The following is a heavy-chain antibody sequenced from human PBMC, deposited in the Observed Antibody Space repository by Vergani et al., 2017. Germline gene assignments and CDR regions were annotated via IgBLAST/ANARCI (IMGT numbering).Heavy chain of an antibody. V-gene: IGHV1-69*13. D-gene: IGHD2-2*01. CDR3: ARGFVVVPAAYDY. J-gene: IGHJ4*02. Sequence: QVQLVQSGAEVKKPGSSVRVSCKASGGTLSSYSISWVRQAPGQGLEWMGSLIPIFGTANYAQKFQGRVTLTADESTSTAYMEVSSLRSEDTAVYYCARGFVVVPAAYDYWGQGTLVTVSS. CDR2: LIPIFGTA. CDR1: GGTLSSYS.